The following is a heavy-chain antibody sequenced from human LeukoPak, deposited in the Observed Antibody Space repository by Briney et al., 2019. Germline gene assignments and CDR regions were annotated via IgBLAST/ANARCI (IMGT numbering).Heavy chain of an antibody. CDR1: GYTFTGYY. D-gene: IGHD3-22*01. CDR3: ARGFTYYYDSSGSDY. J-gene: IGHJ4*02. Sequence: ASVKVSCKASGYTFTGYYMHWVRQAPAQGLESMGWINPNSGGTNYAQKFQGRVTMTRDTSISTAYMELSRLRSDDTAVYYCARGFTYYYDSSGSDYWGQGTLVTVSS. CDR2: INPNSGGT. V-gene: IGHV1-2*02.